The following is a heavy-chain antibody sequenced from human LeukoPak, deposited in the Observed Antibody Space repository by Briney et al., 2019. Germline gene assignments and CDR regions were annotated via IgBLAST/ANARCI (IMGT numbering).Heavy chain of an antibody. Sequence: SETLSLTCTVSGYFISTGYYWGWIRQSPGKGLEWIAIIYHSGNNYYNPSLKSRVTISVDTSKNQFSLKLTSVTAADTAVYYCATNLYGSGNYFAYWGQGNLVTVSS. CDR1: GYFISTGYY. CDR3: ATNLYGSGNYFAY. V-gene: IGHV4-38-2*02. CDR2: IYHSGNN. J-gene: IGHJ4*02. D-gene: IGHD3-10*01.